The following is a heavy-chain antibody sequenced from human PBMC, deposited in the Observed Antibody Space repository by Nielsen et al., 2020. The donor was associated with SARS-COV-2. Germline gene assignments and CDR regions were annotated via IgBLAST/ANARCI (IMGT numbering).Heavy chain of an antibody. D-gene: IGHD2-21*02. Sequence: GESLKISCAASGFTFSSYTMSWVRQAPGKGLEWVSSISGSGSATYYADSVRGRFTISRDNSNNRLFLQVNNLRADDTAVYYYAKVPLPYCGDDCYRNYWGQGTLVTVSS. CDR2: ISGSGSAT. CDR3: AKVPLPYCGDDCYRNY. J-gene: IGHJ4*02. V-gene: IGHV3-23*01. CDR1: GFTFSSYT.